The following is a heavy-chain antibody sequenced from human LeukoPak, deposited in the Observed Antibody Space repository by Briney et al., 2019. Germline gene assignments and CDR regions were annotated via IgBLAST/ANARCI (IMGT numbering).Heavy chain of an antibody. Sequence: GGSLRLSCAASGFTVSSNYMSWVRQAPGKGLEWVSVIYSGGSTYYADSVKGRFTISRDNSKNTLYLQMNSLRAEDTAVYYCASLYYYDSSGYYGPYWGQGTLVTVSS. CDR2: IYSGGST. V-gene: IGHV3-66*01. CDR1: GFTVSSNY. J-gene: IGHJ4*02. D-gene: IGHD3-22*01. CDR3: ASLYYYDSSGYYGPY.